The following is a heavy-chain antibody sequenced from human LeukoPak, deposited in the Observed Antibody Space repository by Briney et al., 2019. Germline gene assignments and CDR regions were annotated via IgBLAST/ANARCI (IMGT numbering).Heavy chain of an antibody. Sequence: LWASVKVSCKASGYTFTSYGISWVRQAPGQGLEWMGWISAYNGNTNYAQKLQGRVTMTTDTSTSTAYMELRSLRSDDTAVYYCARGKRLPIRFLEWLGNYYFDYWGQGTLVTVSS. V-gene: IGHV1-18*01. J-gene: IGHJ4*02. D-gene: IGHD3-3*01. CDR2: ISAYNGNT. CDR3: ARGKRLPIRFLEWLGNYYFDY. CDR1: GYTFTSYG.